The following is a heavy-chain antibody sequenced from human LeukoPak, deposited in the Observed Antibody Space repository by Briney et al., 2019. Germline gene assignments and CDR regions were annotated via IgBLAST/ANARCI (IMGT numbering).Heavy chain of an antibody. D-gene: IGHD2-2*01. V-gene: IGHV4-34*01. J-gene: IGHJ6*02. CDR3: ARRKGYCSSTSCYGGYYYYYGMDV. Sequence: SETLSLTCAVHGGSFSGYYWSWIRQPPGKGLEWIGEINHSGSTDYNPSLKSRVTISVDTSKNQFSLKLSSVTAADTAVYYCARRKGYCSSTSCYGGYYYYYGMDVWGQGTTVTVSS. CDR2: INHSGST. CDR1: GGSFSGYY.